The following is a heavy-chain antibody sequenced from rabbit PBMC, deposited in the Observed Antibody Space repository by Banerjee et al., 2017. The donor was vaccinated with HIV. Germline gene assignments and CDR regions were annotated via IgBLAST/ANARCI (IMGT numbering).Heavy chain of an antibody. CDR2: IYTSSDST. V-gene: IGHV1S40*01. D-gene: IGHD4-2*01. CDR3: ARDEADSRGYFNF. Sequence: QSLEESGGDLVKPGASLTLSCTASGIDFSSYYRICWVRQAPGKGLEWIACIYTSSDSTWYASWVNGRSTISETSSTTVTLQMTSLTAADTATYFCARDEADSRGYFNFRGPGTLVTVS. CDR1: GIDFSSYYR. J-gene: IGHJ4*01.